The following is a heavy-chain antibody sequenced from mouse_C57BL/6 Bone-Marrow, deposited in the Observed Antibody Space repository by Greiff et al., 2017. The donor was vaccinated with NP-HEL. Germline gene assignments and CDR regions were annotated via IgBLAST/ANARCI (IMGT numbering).Heavy chain of an antibody. J-gene: IGHJ3*01. Sequence: QVQLQQPGAELVMPGASVKLSCKASGYTFTSYWMHWVKQRPGQGLEWIGEIDPSDSYTNYNQKFKGKSTLTVDKSSSTAYMQLSSLTSGDSAVYYWARGGGFAYWGQGTLVTVSA. CDR3: ARGGGFAY. CDR2: IDPSDSYT. V-gene: IGHV1-69*01. CDR1: GYTFTSYW.